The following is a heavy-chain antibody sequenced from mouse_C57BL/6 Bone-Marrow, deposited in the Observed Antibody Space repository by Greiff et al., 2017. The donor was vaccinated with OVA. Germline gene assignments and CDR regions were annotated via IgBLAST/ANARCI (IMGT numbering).Heavy chain of an antibody. J-gene: IGHJ1*03. D-gene: IGHD1-1*01. CDR1: GYAFTNYL. CDR3: ARLDPFYYYGSYWYFDV. CDR2: INPGSGGT. Sequence: QVQLKQSGAELVRPGTSVKVSCKASGYAFTNYLIEWVKQRPGQGLEWIGVINPGSGGTNYNEKFKGKATLTADKSSSTAYMQLSSLTSEDSAVYFCARLDPFYYYGSYWYFDVWGTGTTVTVSS. V-gene: IGHV1-54*01.